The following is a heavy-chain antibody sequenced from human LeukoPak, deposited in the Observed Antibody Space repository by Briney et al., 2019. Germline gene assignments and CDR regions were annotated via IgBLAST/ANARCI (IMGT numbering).Heavy chain of an antibody. CDR1: GGSLTGSHW. D-gene: IGHD5/OR15-5a*01. V-gene: IGHV4-4*02. CDR2: IYHSGST. Sequence: SETLSLTCAVSGGSLTGSHWCWWTWVRQPPGKGLEWIGEIYHSGSTNYNPSLKSRLTISLDKSNNQFSLTLTSVTAADTAMYYCATRYSVWPKWGPGTLVTVSS. J-gene: IGHJ4*02. CDR3: ATRYSVWPK.